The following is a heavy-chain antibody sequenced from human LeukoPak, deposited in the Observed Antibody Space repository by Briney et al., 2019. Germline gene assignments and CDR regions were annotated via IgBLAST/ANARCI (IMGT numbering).Heavy chain of an antibody. J-gene: IGHJ5*02. CDR2: IKQDGSEK. Sequence: TGGSLRLSCAASGFTFSSYWMSWVRQAPGKGLEWVANIKQDGSEKYYVDSVKGRFTISRDNAKNSLYLQMNSLRAEDTAVYYCARDIQRITIFGVVILLRPRDNWFDPWGQGTLVTVSS. V-gene: IGHV3-7*01. D-gene: IGHD3-3*01. CDR1: GFTFSSYW. CDR3: ARDIQRITIFGVVILLRPRDNWFDP.